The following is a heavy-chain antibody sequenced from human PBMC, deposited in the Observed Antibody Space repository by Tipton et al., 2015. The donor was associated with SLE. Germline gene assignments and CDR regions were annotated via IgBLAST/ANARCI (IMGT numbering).Heavy chain of an antibody. Sequence: TLSLTCTVSGGSISSTVYYWGWIRQSPGRGLEWIGTIFYSGGSYYNPSLKSRVTMSVVPSKNQFFLNLRSVTAADTAVYYCAREGLRSYEIWGQGTMVTVSS. CDR3: AREGLRSYEI. CDR1: GGSISSTVYY. CDR2: IFYSGGS. D-gene: IGHD5-24*01. V-gene: IGHV4-39*07. J-gene: IGHJ3*02.